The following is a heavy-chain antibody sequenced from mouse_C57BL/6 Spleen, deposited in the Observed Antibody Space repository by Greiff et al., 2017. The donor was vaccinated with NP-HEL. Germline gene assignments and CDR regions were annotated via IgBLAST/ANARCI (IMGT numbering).Heavy chain of an antibody. CDR2: IYPGDGDT. Sequence: QVQLKQSGAELVKPGASVKISCKASGYAFSSYWMNWVKQRPGKGLEWIGQIYPGDGDTNYNGKFKGKATLTADKSSSTAYMQLSSLTSEDSAVYFCARGGPTGYFDVWGTGTTVTVSS. CDR1: GYAFSSYW. V-gene: IGHV1-80*01. J-gene: IGHJ1*03. D-gene: IGHD3-3*01. CDR3: ARGGPTGYFDV.